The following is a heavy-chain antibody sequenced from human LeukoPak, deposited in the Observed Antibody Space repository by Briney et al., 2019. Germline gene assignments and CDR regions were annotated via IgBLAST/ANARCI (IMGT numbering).Heavy chain of an antibody. CDR1: GDSVSSNSAA. V-gene: IGHV6-1*01. J-gene: IGHJ4*02. CDR2: TYYRSKWYN. Sequence: SQTLSLTCAISGDSVSSNSAAWNWIRQSPSRGLEWLGRTYYRSKWYNDYAVSVKSRITINPDTSKNQFSLQLNSVTPEDTAVYYCARGRGYEIVPQNEFDYWGQGTLVTVSP. D-gene: IGHD6-13*01. CDR3: ARGRGYEIVPQNEFDY.